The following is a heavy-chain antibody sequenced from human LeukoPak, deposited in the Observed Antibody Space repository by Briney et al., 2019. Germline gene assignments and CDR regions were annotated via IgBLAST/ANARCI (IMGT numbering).Heavy chain of an antibody. J-gene: IGHJ4*02. V-gene: IGHV7-4-1*02. Sequence: ASVKVSCKASGYTFTSYAMNWVRQAPGQGLEWMGWINTNTGNPTYAQGFTGRFVFSLGTSVSTAYLQISSLKAEDTAVYYCARVGLEDGYNPRPFDYWGQGALVTVSS. CDR3: ARVGLEDGYNPRPFDY. CDR2: INTNTGNP. D-gene: IGHD5-24*01. CDR1: GYTFTSYA.